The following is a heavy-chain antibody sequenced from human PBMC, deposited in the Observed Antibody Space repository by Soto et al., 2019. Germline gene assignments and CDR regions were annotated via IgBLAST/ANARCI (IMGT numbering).Heavy chain of an antibody. CDR1: GGTFSSYA. D-gene: IGHD3-10*01. CDR2: IIPIFGTA. CDR3: ARCISYGSGSYFHYYYGMDV. V-gene: IGHV1-69*13. Sequence: SVKVSCKASGGTFSSYAISWVRQAPGQGLEWMGGIIPIFGTANYAQKFQGRVAITAGESTSTAYMELSSLRSEDTAVYYCARCISYGSGSYFHYYYGMDVWGQGTTVTVSS. J-gene: IGHJ6*02.